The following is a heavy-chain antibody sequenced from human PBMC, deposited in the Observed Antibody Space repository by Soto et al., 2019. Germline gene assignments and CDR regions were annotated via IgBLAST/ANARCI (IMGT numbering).Heavy chain of an antibody. D-gene: IGHD3-3*01. CDR3: ARHKRITIFGVVIEPYYYYGMDV. V-gene: IGHV5-10-1*01. CDR2: IDPSDSYT. J-gene: IGHJ6*02. CDR1: GYSFTSYW. Sequence: GESLTISCKCSGYSFTSYWISWVRQMPGKGLEWMGRIDPSDSYTNYSPSFQGHVTISADKSISTAYLQWSSLKASDTAMYYCARHKRITIFGVVIEPYYYYGMDVWGQGTTVTVSS.